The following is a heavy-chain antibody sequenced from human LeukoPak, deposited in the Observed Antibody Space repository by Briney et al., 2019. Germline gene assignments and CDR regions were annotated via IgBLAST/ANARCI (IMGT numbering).Heavy chain of an antibody. Sequence: GGSLRLSCAASGFPFSTYVMSWVRQAPGKGLEWVSVIGNSGVRTFYADSVKGRFTISRDNSKNTLSLQMNSLRVEDTAIYYCAKDIQLPSWGLGTMVTVSS. J-gene: IGHJ3*01. CDR3: AKDIQLPS. V-gene: IGHV3-23*01. CDR1: GFPFSTYV. D-gene: IGHD5-24*01. CDR2: IGNSGVRT.